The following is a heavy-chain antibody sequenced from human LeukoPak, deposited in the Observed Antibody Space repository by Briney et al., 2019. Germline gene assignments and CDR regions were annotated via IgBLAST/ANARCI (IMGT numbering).Heavy chain of an antibody. Sequence: PSETLSLTCTVSGGSVSGGTYYWSWIRQPPGKGLEWIGYIYYTGSTNYNPSLKSRLTISVDTSKNQFSLKLSSVTAADTAVYYCARRGGSGRSFDYWGQGTLVTVSS. CDR3: ARRGGSGRSFDY. CDR2: IYYTGST. CDR1: GGSVSGGTYY. J-gene: IGHJ4*02. V-gene: IGHV4-61*01. D-gene: IGHD3-10*01.